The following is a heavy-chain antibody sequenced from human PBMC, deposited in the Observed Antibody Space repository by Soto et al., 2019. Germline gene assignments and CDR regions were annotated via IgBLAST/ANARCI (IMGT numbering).Heavy chain of an antibody. Sequence: PGESLKISCKGSGYSFTSYWIGWVRQMPGKGLEWMGIIYPGDSDTRYSPSFQGQVTISADKSISTAYLQWSSLKASDTAMYYCARQPTTVVTRSYYFDYWGQGTLVTVSS. CDR3: ARQPTTVVTRSYYFDY. CDR2: IYPGDSDT. J-gene: IGHJ4*02. CDR1: GYSFTSYW. V-gene: IGHV5-51*01. D-gene: IGHD4-17*01.